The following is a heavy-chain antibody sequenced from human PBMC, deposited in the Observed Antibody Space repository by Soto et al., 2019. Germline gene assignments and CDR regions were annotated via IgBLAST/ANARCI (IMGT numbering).Heavy chain of an antibody. Sequence: SETLSLTCSVSGGSIRSNGYYWGWIRQPPGMGMEWIGSFYYSGSTYSNPSLKSRVTISVDTSKNQFLLKLSSVTAADTAVYYCARHTVIAAAAPGRYWGQGTLVTVS. CDR2: FYYSGST. J-gene: IGHJ4*02. CDR3: ARHTVIAAAAPGRY. D-gene: IGHD6-13*01. CDR1: GGSIRSNGYY. V-gene: IGHV4-39*01.